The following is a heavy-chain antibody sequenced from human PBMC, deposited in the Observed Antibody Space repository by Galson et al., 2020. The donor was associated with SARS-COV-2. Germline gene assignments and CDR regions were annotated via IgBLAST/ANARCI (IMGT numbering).Heavy chain of an antibody. CDR3: ARAKGRGKGDLDP. J-gene: IGHJ5*02. D-gene: IGHD2-15*01. Sequence: SQTLSLTCVISGDSVSSDTATWNWIRHSPSRGLEWLGRTYYRSRWFYDYAMSVKSRVTFNLDTSRNQFSLQLNSVTPDDTALYYCARAKGRGKGDLDPCGQGTLGTVSS. CDR1: GDSVSSDTAT. CDR2: TYYRSRWFY. V-gene: IGHV6-1*01.